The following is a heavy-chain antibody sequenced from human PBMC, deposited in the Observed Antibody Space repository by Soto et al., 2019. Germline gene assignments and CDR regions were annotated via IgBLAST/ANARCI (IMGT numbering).Heavy chain of an antibody. CDR2: IKQDGSEK. CDR3: ARDRGIAARRGGTALDY. V-gene: IGHV3-7*03. D-gene: IGHD6-6*01. CDR1: GFTFSSYW. J-gene: IGHJ4*02. Sequence: EVQLVESGGGLVQPGGSLRLSCAASGFTFSSYWMSWVRQAPGKGLEWVANIKQDGSEKYYVDSVKGRFTISRDNAKNSLYLQLHSLRAEDTAVYYGARDRGIAARRGGTALDYWGQGTLVTVSS.